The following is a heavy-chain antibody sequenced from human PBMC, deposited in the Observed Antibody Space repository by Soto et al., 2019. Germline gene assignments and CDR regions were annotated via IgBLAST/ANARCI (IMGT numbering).Heavy chain of an antibody. J-gene: IGHJ4*02. V-gene: IGHV4-31*03. CDR1: GGSISSGGYY. CDR3: ARELAGKYYDILTGYYDY. CDR2: IYYSGST. Sequence: SETLSLTCTVSGGSISSGGYYWSWIRQHPGKGLEWIGYIYYSGSTYYNPSLKSRVTISVDTSKNQFSLKLSSVTAADTAVYYCARELAGKYYDILTGYYDYWGQGTLVTVSS. D-gene: IGHD3-9*01.